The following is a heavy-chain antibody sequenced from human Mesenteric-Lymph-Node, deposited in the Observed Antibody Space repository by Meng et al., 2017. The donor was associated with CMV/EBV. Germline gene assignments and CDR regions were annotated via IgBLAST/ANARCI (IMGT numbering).Heavy chain of an antibody. J-gene: IGHJ4*02. CDR2: ISSSSSYI. CDR3: ARDRGGLVVTPFDY. CDR1: GFTFSSYS. Sequence: GESLKISCAASGFTFSSYSMNWVRQAPGKGLEWVSSISSSSSYIYYADSVKGRFTISRDNAKNSLYLQMNSLSAEDTAVYYCARDRGGLVVTPFDYWGQGTLVIVSS. D-gene: IGHD2-8*02. V-gene: IGHV3-21*01.